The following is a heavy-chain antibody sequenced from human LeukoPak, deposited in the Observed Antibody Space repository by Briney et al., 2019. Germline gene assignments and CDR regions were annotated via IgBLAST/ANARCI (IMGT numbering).Heavy chain of an antibody. CDR1: GFTFSTYW. J-gene: IGHJ4*02. CDR2: INSDGSST. V-gene: IGHV3-74*01. D-gene: IGHD3-22*01. CDR3: ARECSSSGYPDDY. Sequence: GGSLRLSCAASGFTFSTYWMHWVRQAPGKGLVWVSRINSDGSSTSYADSVKGRFTISRDNAKNTLYLQMNSLRAEDTAVYYCARECSSSGYPDDYWGRGTLVTVSS.